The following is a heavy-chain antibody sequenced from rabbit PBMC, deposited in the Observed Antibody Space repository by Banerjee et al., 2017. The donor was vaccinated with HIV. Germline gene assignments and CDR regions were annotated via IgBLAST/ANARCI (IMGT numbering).Heavy chain of an antibody. Sequence: QEQLEESGGDLVKPEGSLTLTCTASGFSFRNKYVMCWVRQAPGKGLEWIACINTSTGNTVYATWAKGRFTISKISSTTVTLQMTSLTAADTATYFCARGYDGSGGFNLWGQGTLVTVS. CDR2: INTSTGNT. V-gene: IGHV1S45*01. D-gene: IGHD4-2*01. J-gene: IGHJ4*01. CDR3: ARGYDGSGGFNL. CDR1: GFSFRNKYV.